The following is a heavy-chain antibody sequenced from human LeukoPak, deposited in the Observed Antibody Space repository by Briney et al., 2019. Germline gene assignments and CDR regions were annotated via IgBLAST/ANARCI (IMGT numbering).Heavy chain of an antibody. CDR3: ARDTVTFDP. V-gene: IGHV4-4*07. Sequence: MASETLSLTCTVSGVSISSYYWSWIRQPAGKGLEWIGRIYTSGSTNYNPSLKSRVTMSVDTSKNQFSLRLSSVTAADTAAYYCARDTVTFDPWGQGTLVTVSS. CDR1: GVSISSYY. D-gene: IGHD4-17*01. CDR2: IYTSGST. J-gene: IGHJ5*02.